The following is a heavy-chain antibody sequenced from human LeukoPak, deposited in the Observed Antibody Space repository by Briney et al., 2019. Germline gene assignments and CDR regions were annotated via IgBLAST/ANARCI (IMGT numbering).Heavy chain of an antibody. CDR1: GFTFTNAW. CDR3: TTYNHGTFEH. V-gene: IGHV3-15*01. D-gene: IGHD1-1*01. CDR2: IKSRTDGGTT. J-gene: IGHJ4*02. Sequence: GGSLRLSCAASGFTFTNAWMSWVRQAPGKGLEWVGRIKSRTDGGTTDYAASVKGRLTISRDDSKNSLYLQMNSLKTEDTAVYYCTTYNHGTFEHWGQGSLATVSS.